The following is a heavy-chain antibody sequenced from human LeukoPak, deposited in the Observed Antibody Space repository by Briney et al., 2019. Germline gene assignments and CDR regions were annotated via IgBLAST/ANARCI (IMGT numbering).Heavy chain of an antibody. D-gene: IGHD1-7*01. V-gene: IGHV3-20*04. CDR3: ARGNYSFYYYYYYYMDV. CDR1: GFTFDDYG. Sequence: GGSLRLSCAASGFTFDDYGMSWVRQAPGKGLEWVSGINWNGGSTGYADSVKGRFTISRDNAKNYLYLQMNSLRAEDTALYYCARGNYSFYYYYYYYMDVWGKGTTVTVSS. CDR2: INWNGGST. J-gene: IGHJ6*03.